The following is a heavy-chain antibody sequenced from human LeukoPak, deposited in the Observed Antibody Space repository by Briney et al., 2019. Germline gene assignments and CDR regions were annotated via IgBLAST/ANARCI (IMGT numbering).Heavy chain of an antibody. J-gene: IGHJ4*02. CDR3: ARARDSSGWYFDY. V-gene: IGHV3-13*01. Sequence: GGSLRLSCAASGFTFSSYDMHWVRQATGKGLEWVSAIGTAGDTYYPGSVKGRFTISRENAKNSLYLQMNSLRAGDTAVYYCARARDSSGWYFDYWGQGTLVTVSS. CDR1: GFTFSSYD. CDR2: IGTAGDT. D-gene: IGHD6-19*01.